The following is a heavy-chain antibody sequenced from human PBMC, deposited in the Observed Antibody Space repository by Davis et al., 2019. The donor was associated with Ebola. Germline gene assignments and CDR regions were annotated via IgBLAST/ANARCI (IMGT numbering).Heavy chain of an antibody. CDR2: IYYSGST. J-gene: IGHJ4*02. V-gene: IGHV4-59*11. Sequence: SETLSLTCTVSGGSISTHYWSWIRQPPGKGLEWIGYIYYSGSTNYNPSLESRVTMSVDTSKNQFSLKLSSVTAADTAVYYCARRATNYNYFDYWGQGTLVTVSS. CDR3: ARRATNYNYFDY. D-gene: IGHD2-8*01. CDR1: GGSISTHY.